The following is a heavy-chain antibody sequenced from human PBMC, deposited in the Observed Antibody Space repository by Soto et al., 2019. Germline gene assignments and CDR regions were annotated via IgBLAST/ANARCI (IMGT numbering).Heavy chain of an antibody. J-gene: IGHJ4*02. CDR2: ITNRATGDTT. CDR1: GFSVSDHF. CDR3: ASSITQMLTD. V-gene: IGHV3-72*01. Sequence: EVQLVESGGGLVQSGGSLRLSCTASGFSVSDHFMDWVRQTPGKGLQWLGQITNRATGDTTVYAGSVKGRFTVSKDESRNSLYLQMNSLKTEDTAVYYCASSITQMLTDWGQGTLVAVAS. D-gene: IGHD1-20*01.